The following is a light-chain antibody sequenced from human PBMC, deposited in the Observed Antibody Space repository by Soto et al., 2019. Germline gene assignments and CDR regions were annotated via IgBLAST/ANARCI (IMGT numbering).Light chain of an antibody. CDR2: EGS. J-gene: IGLJ2*01. Sequence: QSALTQPASVSGSPGQSITISCTGTSSDVGSYKFVSWYQQHPGKAPKLMIYEGSKRPSGVSNRVSGSKSGNTDSLTISGLQAEDEADYYCCSYAGSSTLVFGGGTKRTVL. CDR3: CSYAGSSTLV. V-gene: IGLV2-23*01. CDR1: SSDVGSYKF.